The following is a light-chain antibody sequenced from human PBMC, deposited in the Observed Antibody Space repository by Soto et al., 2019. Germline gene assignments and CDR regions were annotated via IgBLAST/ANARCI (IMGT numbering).Light chain of an antibody. Sequence: EIVLTQSPGTLSLSPGERATLSCRASQSVSSSYLAWYQQKPGQAPRILIYGASSRATGIPDRFSGSGSGTDFNLTISRLEPEDFAVYYCQQYGSSPTYTFGQGTKLEIK. CDR2: GAS. CDR1: QSVSSSY. J-gene: IGKJ2*01. CDR3: QQYGSSPTYT. V-gene: IGKV3-20*01.